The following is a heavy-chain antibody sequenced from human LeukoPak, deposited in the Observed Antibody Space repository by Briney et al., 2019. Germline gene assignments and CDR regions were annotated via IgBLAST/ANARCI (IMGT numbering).Heavy chain of an antibody. CDR3: ARSVVVPAAFDY. J-gene: IGHJ4*02. D-gene: IGHD2-2*01. CDR1: GFIFSGHG. V-gene: IGHV3-23*01. Sequence: GGSLRLSCAASGFIFSGHGMRWVRQAPGKGPEGVSAISGTGDSTYYADSVKGRFTISRDNSKNTLYLQMNSLRAEDTAVYYCARSVVVPAAFDYWGQGTLVTVSS. CDR2: ISGTGDST.